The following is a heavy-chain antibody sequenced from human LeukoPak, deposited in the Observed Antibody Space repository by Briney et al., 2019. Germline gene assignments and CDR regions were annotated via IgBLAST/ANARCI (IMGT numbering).Heavy chain of an antibody. CDR3: VKDPQLYMVRGCFGY. V-gene: IGHV3-23*01. Sequence: GGSLRLSCAASGFTFSSYAMSWVRQAPGKGLEWVSAISGSGGSTYYADSVKGRFTISRDNSKNTLYLQMNSLRAEDTAVYYCVKDPQLYMVRGCFGYWGQGTLVTVSS. J-gene: IGHJ4*02. CDR1: GFTFSSYA. D-gene: IGHD3-10*01. CDR2: ISGSGGST.